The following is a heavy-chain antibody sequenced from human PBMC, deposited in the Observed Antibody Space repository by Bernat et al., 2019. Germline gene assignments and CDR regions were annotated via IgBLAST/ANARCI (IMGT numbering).Heavy chain of an antibody. D-gene: IGHD6-19*01. J-gene: IGHJ4*02. Sequence: QVQLQQWGAGLLKPSETLSLTCAVYGGSFSGYYWSWIRQPPGKGLEWIGEINHSGSTNYNPSLKSRVTISVDTSKNQFSLKLSSVTAADTAVYYCARRRGGSGWFPFDYWGQGTLVTVSS. CDR1: GGSFSGYY. CDR2: INHSGST. V-gene: IGHV4-34*01. CDR3: ARRRGGSGWFPFDY.